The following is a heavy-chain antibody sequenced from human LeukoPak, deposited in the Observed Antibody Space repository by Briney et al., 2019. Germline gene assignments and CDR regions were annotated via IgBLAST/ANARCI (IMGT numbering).Heavy chain of an antibody. Sequence: ASVKVSCKASGYTFTSYYMHWVRQAPGQGLEWMGIINPSGGSTSYAQKFQGRVTMTRDTSTSTVYMELSSLRSEDTAVYYCARDGSSSGYEDYYYYMDVWGKGTTVTISS. V-gene: IGHV1-46*01. CDR3: ARDGSSSGYEDYYYYMDV. D-gene: IGHD5-12*01. J-gene: IGHJ6*03. CDR2: INPSGGST. CDR1: GYTFTSYY.